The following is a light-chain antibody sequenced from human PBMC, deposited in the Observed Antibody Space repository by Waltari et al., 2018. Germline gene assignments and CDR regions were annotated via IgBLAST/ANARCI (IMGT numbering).Light chain of an antibody. Sequence: DFQMTQSPSSLSASVGDRVTITCRASQGITNYLAWYQQRPGKVPKLLIYAASTLQSGVPSRFSGSVSGTDFTLTISSLQPEDVATYYCQKYNAAPWTFGQGTKVEI. CDR3: QKYNAAPWT. CDR2: AAS. V-gene: IGKV1-27*01. CDR1: QGITNY. J-gene: IGKJ1*01.